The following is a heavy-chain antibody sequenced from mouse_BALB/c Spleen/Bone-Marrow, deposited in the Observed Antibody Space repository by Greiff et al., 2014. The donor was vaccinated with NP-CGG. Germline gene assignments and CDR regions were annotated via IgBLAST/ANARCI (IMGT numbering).Heavy chain of an antibody. Sequence: DVKLVEFGGGLVKPGGSLKLSCAASGFTFSDFYMFWFRQTPEKRLEWVATISNGGTYTYYPDSVKGRFTISRDNAKNNLYLQMSSLKSEDTAMYYCARSGERYGAMDYWGQGTSVTVTS. CDR1: GFTFSDFY. D-gene: IGHD1-1*02. CDR2: ISNGGTYT. CDR3: ARSGERYGAMDY. V-gene: IGHV5-4*02. J-gene: IGHJ4*01.